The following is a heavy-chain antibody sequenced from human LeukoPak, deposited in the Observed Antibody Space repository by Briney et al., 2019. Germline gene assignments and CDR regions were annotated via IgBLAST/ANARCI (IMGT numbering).Heavy chain of an antibody. CDR3: AKGYSGSYSYYFDY. V-gene: IGHV3-23*01. D-gene: IGHD1-26*01. CDR2: ISGSGGST. CDR1: GFAFSRYA. Sequence: PGGSLRLSCAASGFAFSRYAMSWVRQAPGKGLEWVSAISGSGGSTYYADSVKGRFTISRDNSKNTLYLQMNSLGAEDTAVYYCAKGYSGSYSYYFDYWGQGTLLTVSS. J-gene: IGHJ4*02.